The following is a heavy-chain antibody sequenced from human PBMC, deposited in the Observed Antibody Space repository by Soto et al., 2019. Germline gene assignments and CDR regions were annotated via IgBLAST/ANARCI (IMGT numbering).Heavy chain of an antibody. J-gene: IGHJ4*02. CDR2: IGGSGRTT. CDR1: AFTFNNYA. CDR3: AKSRYSDSSGDFYDY. V-gene: IGHV3-23*01. D-gene: IGHD3-22*01. Sequence: LSCAASAFTFNNYAMSWVRQAPGKGLEWVSGIGGSGRTTYYADSVKGRFTISRDNSNDTLFLQMNSLRAEDTAVYYCAKSRYSDSSGDFYDYWGQGTLVTVSS.